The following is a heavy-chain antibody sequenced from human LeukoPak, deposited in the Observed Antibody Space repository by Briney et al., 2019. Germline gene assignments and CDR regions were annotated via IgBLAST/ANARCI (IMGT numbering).Heavy chain of an antibody. D-gene: IGHD7-27*01. CDR1: GFTFSSYT. CDR3: DKDGGLWVSAHWGDS. CDR2: ITTSDGNT. Sequence: PGGSLRLSCAASGFTFSSYTMSWVRQAPGKGLEWASTITTSDGNTYYADSVKGRFTVSRDNSKNTLFLQMHSLRAEDTAVYYCDKDGGLWVSAHWGDSWGRGTLVTVSS. V-gene: IGHV3-23*01. J-gene: IGHJ4*02.